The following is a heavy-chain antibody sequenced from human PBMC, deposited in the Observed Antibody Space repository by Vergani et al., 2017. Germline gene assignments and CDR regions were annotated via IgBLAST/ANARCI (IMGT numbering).Heavy chain of an antibody. CDR3: ARVGEYSSSYFRFYYYYMDV. CDR1: GGSISSYY. J-gene: IGHJ6*03. Sequence: QVQLQESGPGLVKPSETLSLTRSVSGGSISSYYWSWIRQPPGKGLEWIGYIYYSGSTNYNPSLKSRVTISVDTSKNQFSLKLSSVTAADTSVYYCARVGEYSSSYFRFYYYYMDVWGKGTTVTVSS. CDR2: IYYSGST. D-gene: IGHD6-6*01. V-gene: IGHV4-59*01.